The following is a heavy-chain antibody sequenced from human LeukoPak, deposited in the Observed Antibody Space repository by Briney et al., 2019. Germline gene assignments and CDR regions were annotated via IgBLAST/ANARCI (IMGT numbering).Heavy chain of an antibody. Sequence: SETLSLTCAVSGGSISSGGYSWSWIRQPPGKGLEWIGYIYYSGSTYYNPSLKSRVTISVDTSKNQFSLKLSSVTAADTAVYYCAREEGITMVRGVITRPYNWFDPWGQGTLVTVSS. CDR1: GGSISSGGYS. D-gene: IGHD3-10*01. V-gene: IGHV4-30-4*08. CDR3: AREEGITMVRGVITRPYNWFDP. CDR2: IYYSGST. J-gene: IGHJ5*02.